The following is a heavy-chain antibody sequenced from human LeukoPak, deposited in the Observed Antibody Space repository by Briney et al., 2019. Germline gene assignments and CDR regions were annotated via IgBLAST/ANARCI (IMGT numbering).Heavy chain of an antibody. J-gene: IGHJ4*02. Sequence: PGGSLRLSCAASGFIFSDYSMNWVRQTPGKGLEWVAYISSGGSTIYYADSVRGRFTISRDSARNSLYLQMNSLGDEDTAVYYCARDETGVGSGGIDFWGQGTLVTASS. CDR2: ISSGGSTI. CDR3: ARDETGVGSGGIDF. D-gene: IGHD2-8*02. V-gene: IGHV3-48*02. CDR1: GFIFSDYS.